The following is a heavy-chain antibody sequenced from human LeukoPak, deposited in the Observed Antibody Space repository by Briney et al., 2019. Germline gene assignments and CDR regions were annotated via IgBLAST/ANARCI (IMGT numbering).Heavy chain of an antibody. CDR1: GGSFSGYY. CDR2: INHSGST. CDR3: ARAQQLGRHFDY. V-gene: IGHV4-34*01. Sequence: SETLSLTCAVYGGSFSGYYWSWIRQPPGKGLEWIGEINHSGSTNYNPSLKSRVTISVDTFKNQFSLKLSSVTAADTAVYYCARAQQLGRHFDYWGQGTLVTVSS. J-gene: IGHJ4*02. D-gene: IGHD6-13*01.